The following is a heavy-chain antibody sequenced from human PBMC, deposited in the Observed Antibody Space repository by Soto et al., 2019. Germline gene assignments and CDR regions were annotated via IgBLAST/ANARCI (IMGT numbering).Heavy chain of an antibody. V-gene: IGHV5-51*01. CDR2: IYPGDSDT. Sequence: GESLKISCKGSGYSFTSYWIGWVRQMPGKGLEWMGIIYPGDSDTRYSPSFQGQVTISADKSISTAYLQWSSLKASDTAMYYCARRIAVAGTSDAFDIWGQGTTVTVSS. CDR1: GYSFTSYW. D-gene: IGHD6-19*01. CDR3: ARRIAVAGTSDAFDI. J-gene: IGHJ3*02.